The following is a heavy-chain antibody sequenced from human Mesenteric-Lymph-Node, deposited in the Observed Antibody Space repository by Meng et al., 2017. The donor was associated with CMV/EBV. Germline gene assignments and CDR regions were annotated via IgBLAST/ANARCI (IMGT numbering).Heavy chain of an antibody. V-gene: IGHV3-11*01. J-gene: IGHJ6*02. CDR1: GFTFSDYY. CDR3: ARTYPKGLYGMDV. Sequence: GESLKISCAASGFTFSDYYMSWIRQAPGKGLEWVSYISSSGSTIYYADSVKGRFTISRDNAKNSLYLQMNSLRAEDTAVYYCARTYPKGLYGMDVWGQGTTVTVSS. CDR2: ISSSGSTI.